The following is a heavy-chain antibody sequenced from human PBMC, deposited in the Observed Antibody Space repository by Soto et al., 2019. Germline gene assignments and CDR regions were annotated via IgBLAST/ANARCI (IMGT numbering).Heavy chain of an antibody. CDR1: GFTFSSYA. CDR3: AKIKYSSGWYVVDY. D-gene: IGHD6-19*01. Sequence: GGSLRLSCAASGFTFSSYAMSWVRQAPGKGLEWVSAISGSGGSTYYADSVKGRFTISRDNSKNTLYLQMNSLRAEDTAVYYCAKIKYSSGWYVVDYWGQGTLATVSP. J-gene: IGHJ4*02. CDR2: ISGSGGST. V-gene: IGHV3-23*01.